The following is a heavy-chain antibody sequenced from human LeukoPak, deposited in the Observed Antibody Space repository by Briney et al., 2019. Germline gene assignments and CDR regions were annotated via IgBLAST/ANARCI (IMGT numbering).Heavy chain of an antibody. J-gene: IGHJ5*02. CDR1: GGSISSGGYY. CDR2: IYHGGST. D-gene: IGHD6-19*01. CDR3: AREEGGWYKRNWFDP. Sequence: SETLSLTCTVSGGSISSGGYYWSWIRQPPGEGLEWIGYIYHGGSTYYNPSLKSRVTISVDRSKNQFSLRLSSVTAADTAVYYCAREEGGWYKRNWFDPWGQGTLVTVSS. V-gene: IGHV4-30-2*01.